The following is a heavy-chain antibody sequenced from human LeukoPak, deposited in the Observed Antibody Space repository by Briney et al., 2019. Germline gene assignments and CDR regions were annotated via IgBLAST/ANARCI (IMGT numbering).Heavy chain of an antibody. V-gene: IGHV3-11*04. CDR3: ASGSYSEQQLVVAFDY. Sequence: GGSLRLSCAASGFTFSDYYMSWIRQAPGKGLEWVSYISSSGSTIYYADSVKGRFTISRDNAKNSLYLQMNSLRAEDTAVYYCASGSYSEQQLVVAFDYWGQGTLVTVSS. CDR1: GFTFSDYY. J-gene: IGHJ4*02. CDR2: ISSSGSTI. D-gene: IGHD6-13*01.